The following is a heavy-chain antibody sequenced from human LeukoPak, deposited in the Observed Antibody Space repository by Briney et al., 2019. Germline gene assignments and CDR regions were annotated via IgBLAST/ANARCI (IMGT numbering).Heavy chain of an antibody. Sequence: GSLRLSCAASGFTFSSYGMHWVRQAPGKGLEWVAFIRYDGSNKYYADSVKGRFTISRDNSKNTLYLQMNSLRAEDTAVYYCAKDTTVLQYCSSTSCYNHYFDYWGQGTLVTVSS. V-gene: IGHV3-30*02. CDR3: AKDTTVLQYCSSTSCYNHYFDY. J-gene: IGHJ4*02. D-gene: IGHD2-2*02. CDR2: IRYDGSNK. CDR1: GFTFSSYG.